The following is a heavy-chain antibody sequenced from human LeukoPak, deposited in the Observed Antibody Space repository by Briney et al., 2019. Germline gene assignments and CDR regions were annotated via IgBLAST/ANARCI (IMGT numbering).Heavy chain of an antibody. D-gene: IGHD1-26*01. CDR1: GFTFSSYG. V-gene: IGHV3-33*01. J-gene: IGHJ5*02. Sequence: GGSLRLSCAASGFTFSSYGMHWVRQAPGKGLEWVAVIWYDGSNKYYADSVKGRFTISRDNSKNMLYLQMNSLRAEDTAVYYCARGGVVGATLGWFDPWGQGTLVTVSS. CDR3: ARGGVVGATLGWFDP. CDR2: IWYDGSNK.